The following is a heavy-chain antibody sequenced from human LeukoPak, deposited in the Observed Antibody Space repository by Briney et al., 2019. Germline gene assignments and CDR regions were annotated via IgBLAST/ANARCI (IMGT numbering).Heavy chain of an antibody. D-gene: IGHD6-13*01. J-gene: IGHJ4*02. CDR3: ARDLWRGAAAGTKIDY. CDR1: GFTFSSYW. V-gene: IGHV3-7*01. CDR2: IKQEGGEK. Sequence: QSGGSLRLSFAALGFTFSSYWMTWVRQAPGKGLGWVANIKQEGGEKYYVDSVKGRFTISRDNAKNSLYLQMSGLRAEDTAVYYCARDLWRGAAAGTKIDYWGQRTLVTVST.